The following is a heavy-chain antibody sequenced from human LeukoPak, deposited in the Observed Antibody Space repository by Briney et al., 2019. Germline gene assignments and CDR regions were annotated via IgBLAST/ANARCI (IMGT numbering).Heavy chain of an antibody. J-gene: IGHJ4*02. CDR2: ISYDGSNK. D-gene: IGHD2-2*01. V-gene: IGHV3-30*04. CDR1: GLTLSSYA. CDR3: ASLSTSSGQQFDY. Sequence: GRSLRLSCAASGLTLSSYAMHWVRQAPGKGLEWVAVISYDGSNKYYADSVKGRFTISRDNSKNTLYLQMNSLRAEDTAVYYCASLSTSSGQQFDYWGQGTLVTVSS.